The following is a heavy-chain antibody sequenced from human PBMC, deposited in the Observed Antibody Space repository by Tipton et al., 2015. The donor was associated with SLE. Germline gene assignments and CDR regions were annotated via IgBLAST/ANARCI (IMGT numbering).Heavy chain of an antibody. CDR3: ARDAHWYYSGWMDY. D-gene: IGHD2-15*01. V-gene: IGHV4-59*11. J-gene: IGHJ4*02. CDR1: GGSITNHY. Sequence: TLSLTCTVSGGSITNHYWNWIRQPPGKGLEWIGYIHYSGTTHDNPSVQSRVTMSVDTTKNQFSLILSSVTAADTAVYYCARDAHWYYSGWMDYWGQGTLVTVSS. CDR2: IHYSGTT.